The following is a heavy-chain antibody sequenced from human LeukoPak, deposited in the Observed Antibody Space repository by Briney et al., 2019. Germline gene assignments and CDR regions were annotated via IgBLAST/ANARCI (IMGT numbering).Heavy chain of an antibody. CDR3: ARQLDS. J-gene: IGHJ4*02. CDR2: ISGSGSSI. CDR1: GFTFSSYS. Sequence: GGSLRRTCAASGFTFSSYSMNWVRQAPGKGLEWVSYISGSGSSIYYADSVKGRFTISRDNAKNSLYLQMNSLRAEDTAVYYCARQLDSWGQGSLVCVSS. V-gene: IGHV3-48*01.